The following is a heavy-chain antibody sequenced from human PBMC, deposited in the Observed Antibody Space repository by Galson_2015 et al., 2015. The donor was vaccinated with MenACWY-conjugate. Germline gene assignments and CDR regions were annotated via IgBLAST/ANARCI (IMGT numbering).Heavy chain of an antibody. J-gene: IGHJ3*01. CDR1: GFTFSTFG. Sequence: SLRLSCAASGFTFSTFGMSWVRQAPGKGLEWVSAISTSGSRTYYAASVKGRFTISRDNSENTLYLQMNSLRAEDTAVYYCAKASFGITIGEVFAFDSWGQGTMITVSS. CDR3: AKASFGITIGEVFAFDS. CDR2: ISTSGSRT. D-gene: IGHD1/OR15-1a*01. V-gene: IGHV3-23*01.